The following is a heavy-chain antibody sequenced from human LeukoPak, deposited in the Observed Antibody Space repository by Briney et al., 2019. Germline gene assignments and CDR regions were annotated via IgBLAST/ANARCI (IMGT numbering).Heavy chain of an antibody. CDR3: ARYVVVPAAKRRNWFDP. J-gene: IGHJ5*02. CDR2: ISSSSSTI. V-gene: IGHV3-48*01. D-gene: IGHD2-2*01. Sequence: PGGSLRLSCAASGFTFSSYSMNWVRQAPGKGLEWVSYISSSSSTIYYADSVKGRFTISRDNAKNSLYLQMNSLRAEDTAVYYCARYVVVPAAKRRNWFDPWGQGTLVTVSS. CDR1: GFTFSSYS.